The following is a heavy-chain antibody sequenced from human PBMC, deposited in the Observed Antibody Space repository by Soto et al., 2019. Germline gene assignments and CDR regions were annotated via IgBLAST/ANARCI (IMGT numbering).Heavy chain of an antibody. V-gene: IGHV1-3*01. CDR2: INAGNGNT. D-gene: IGHD6-19*01. CDR1: GYTFTSYA. J-gene: IGHJ3*02. Sequence: VASVKVSCKASGYTFTSYAMHWVRQAPGQRLEWMGWINAGNGNTKYSQKFQGRVTITRDTSASTAYMELSSLRSEDTAVYYCARDPWIAVAGDDAFDIWGQGTMVTVSS. CDR3: ARDPWIAVAGDDAFDI.